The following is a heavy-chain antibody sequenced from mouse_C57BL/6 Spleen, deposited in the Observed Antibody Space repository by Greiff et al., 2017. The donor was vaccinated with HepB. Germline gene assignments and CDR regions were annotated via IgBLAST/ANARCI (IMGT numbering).Heavy chain of an antibody. Sequence: QVQLQQSGPELVKPGASVKISCKASGYTFTDYYINWVKQRPGQGLEWIGWIFPGSGSTYYNEKFKGKATLTVDKSSSTAYMLLSSLTSEDSAVYFCARWEDYYGISYYFDYWGQGTTLTVSS. J-gene: IGHJ2*01. D-gene: IGHD1-1*01. CDR2: IFPGSGST. CDR1: GYTFTDYY. V-gene: IGHV1-75*01. CDR3: ARWEDYYGISYYFDY.